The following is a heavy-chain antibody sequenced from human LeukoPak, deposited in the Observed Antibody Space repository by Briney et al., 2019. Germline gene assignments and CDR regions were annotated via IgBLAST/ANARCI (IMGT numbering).Heavy chain of an antibody. J-gene: IGHJ4*02. Sequence: GASVKVSCKASGYTFTGYYMHWVRQAPGQGLEWMGWINPNSGDTNYAQKFQGRVTMTRDTSISTAYMELSRLRSDDTAVYYCARAVLRYFDWLSPNDYWGQGTLVTVSS. V-gene: IGHV1-2*02. CDR2: INPNSGDT. D-gene: IGHD3-9*01. CDR3: ARAVLRYFDWLSPNDY. CDR1: GYTFTGYY.